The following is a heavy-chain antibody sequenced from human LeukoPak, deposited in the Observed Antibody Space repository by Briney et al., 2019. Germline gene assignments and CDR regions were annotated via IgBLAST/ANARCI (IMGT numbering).Heavy chain of an antibody. D-gene: IGHD6-13*01. V-gene: IGHV4-59*01. CDR1: GGSISSYY. CDR2: IYYSGST. J-gene: IGHJ6*02. Sequence: SETLSLTCTVSGGSISSYYWSWIRQPPGKGLEWIGYIYYSGSTNYNPSLKSRVTISVDTSKNQFSLKLSSVTAADTAVYYCARDLRIAAAGTAYYYYGMDVWGQGTTVTVSS. CDR3: ARDLRIAAAGTAYYYYGMDV.